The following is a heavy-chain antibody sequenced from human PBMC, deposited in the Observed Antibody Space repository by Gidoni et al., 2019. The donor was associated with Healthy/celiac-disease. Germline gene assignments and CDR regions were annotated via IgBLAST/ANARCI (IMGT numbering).Heavy chain of an antibody. Sequence: QLQLQESGPGLVKPSETLSLTCTVSGGSISSSSYYWGWIRQPPGKGLEWIGSIYYSGSTYYNPSLKSRVTISVDTSKNQFSLKLSSVTAADTAVYYCARKVEGGVVGYWGQGTLVTVSS. CDR3: ARKVEGGVVGY. D-gene: IGHD3-16*01. V-gene: IGHV4-39*01. CDR1: GGSISSSSYY. CDR2: IYYSGST. J-gene: IGHJ4*02.